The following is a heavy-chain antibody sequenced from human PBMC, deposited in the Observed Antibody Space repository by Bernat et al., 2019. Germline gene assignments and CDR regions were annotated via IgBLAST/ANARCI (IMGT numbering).Heavy chain of an antibody. CDR2: ISSSSSYI. D-gene: IGHD3-10*01. J-gene: IGHJ6*02. Sequence: EVQLVESGGGLVKPGGSLRLSCAASGFTFSSYSMNWVRQAPGKGLEWVSSISSSSSYIYYADSVKGRFTISRDNAKNSLYLQMNSLRAEDTAVYYCAGRSGGSGSYYNGSYYYYGMDVWGQGTTVTVSS. CDR1: GFTFSSYS. CDR3: AGRSGGSGSYYNGSYYYYGMDV. V-gene: IGHV3-21*01.